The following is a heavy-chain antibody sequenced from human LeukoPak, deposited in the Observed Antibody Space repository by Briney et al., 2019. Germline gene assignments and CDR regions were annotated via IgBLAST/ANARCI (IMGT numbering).Heavy chain of an antibody. CDR1: GGSFSGYY. Sequence: SETLSLTCAVYGGSFSGYYWSWIRQPPGKGLEWIGEINHSGSTNYNPSLKSRVTISVDTSKNQFSLKLSSVTAADTAVYYCASVPGWYYYGMDVWGQGTTVTVSS. CDR3: ASVPGWYYYGMDV. D-gene: IGHD6-19*01. J-gene: IGHJ6*02. V-gene: IGHV4-34*01. CDR2: INHSGST.